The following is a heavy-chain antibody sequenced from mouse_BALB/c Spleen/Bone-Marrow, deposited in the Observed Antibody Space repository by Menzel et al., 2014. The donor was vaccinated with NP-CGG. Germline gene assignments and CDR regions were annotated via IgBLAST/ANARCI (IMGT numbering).Heavy chain of an antibody. CDR3: TREDTNWDFDY. CDR1: GFTFSSYT. Sequence: EVQLQESGGGLVKPGGSLKLSCAASGFTFSSYTMSWVRQTPEERLEWVATISSGGSYTYYPDSVKGRFTISRDNAKNTLYLQMSSLKSEDTAMYYCTREDTNWDFDYWGQGTTLTVSS. J-gene: IGHJ2*01. D-gene: IGHD4-1*01. V-gene: IGHV5-6-4*01. CDR2: ISSGGSYT.